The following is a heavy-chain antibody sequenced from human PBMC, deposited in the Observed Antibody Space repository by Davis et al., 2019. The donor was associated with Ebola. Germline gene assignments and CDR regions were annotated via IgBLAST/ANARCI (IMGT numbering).Heavy chain of an antibody. CDR2: IRGSGGIT. D-gene: IGHD7-27*01. CDR3: AIIGGWGTPFGD. J-gene: IGHJ1*01. CDR1: GFTFSTKT. Sequence: GESLKISCAASGFTFSTKTMSWVRQAPGKGLEWVASIRGSGGITTYADSVQGRFTLSRDNSKNTLYLHMNSLRVDDTAIYYCAIIGGWGTPFGDWGQGTLVTVFS. V-gene: IGHV3-23*01.